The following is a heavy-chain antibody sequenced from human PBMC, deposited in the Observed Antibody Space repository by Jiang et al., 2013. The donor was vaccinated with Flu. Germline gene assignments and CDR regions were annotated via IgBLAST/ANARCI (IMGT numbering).Heavy chain of an antibody. D-gene: IGHD3-22*01. Sequence: GSGLVKPSETLSLTCAVSGASLRGYYWSWIRQPPGKGLEWIGEINHSGSTYYNPSLKSRVTIAVDTSKNQFSLNLNSVTAADTAVYYCARVGIHYYDLRVDYWGQGTLVTVSS. V-gene: IGHV4-34*01. CDR3: ARVGIHYYDLRVDY. J-gene: IGHJ4*02. CDR2: INHSGST. CDR1: GASLRGYY.